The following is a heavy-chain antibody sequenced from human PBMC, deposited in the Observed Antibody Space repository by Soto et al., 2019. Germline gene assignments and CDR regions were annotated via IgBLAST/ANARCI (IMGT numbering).Heavy chain of an antibody. CDR1: GVTFSYYW. J-gene: IGHJ3*01. Sequence: EVQLVESGGGLVRPGGSLRLSCAASGVTFSYYWMHWVRQAPGKGLVLVSRIHSDGSSTTYADFVKGRFIISRDNARNTVDLQMNSVRVEDTAVYYCARGDRGAFDLWGQGTVVTVSS. CDR2: IHSDGSST. V-gene: IGHV3-74*01. D-gene: IGHD1-26*01. CDR3: ARGDRGAFDL.